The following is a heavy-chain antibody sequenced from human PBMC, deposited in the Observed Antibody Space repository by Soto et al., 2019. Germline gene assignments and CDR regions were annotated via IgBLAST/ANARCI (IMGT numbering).Heavy chain of an antibody. CDR1: GYRFNSYG. J-gene: IGHJ4*02. CDR2: ISDNNGNT. Sequence: QVQLVQSGAEVKKPGASVKVSCKASGYRFNSYGISWVRQAPGQGLEWMGWISDNNGNTNDAQRLQGRVTMTTDTSTSTAYLELRSLRSDGTAVYYCARDWGSGSYRFDYWGQGTLVTVSS. D-gene: IGHD3-10*01. V-gene: IGHV1-18*01. CDR3: ARDWGSGSYRFDY.